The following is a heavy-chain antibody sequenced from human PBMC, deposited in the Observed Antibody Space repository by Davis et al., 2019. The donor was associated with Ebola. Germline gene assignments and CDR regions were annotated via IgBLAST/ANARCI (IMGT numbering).Heavy chain of an antibody. Sequence: GGSLRLSCAASGFTVRSTYMSWVRQAPGKGLEWVSVIYSGGRSYYADSVKGRFTISRDNPKNTLYLQMNSLRAEDTAVYYCARGWLPNYFDYWGQGTLVTVSS. V-gene: IGHV3-66*01. CDR3: ARGWLPNYFDY. CDR1: GFTVRSTY. D-gene: IGHD5-12*01. J-gene: IGHJ4*02. CDR2: IYSGGRS.